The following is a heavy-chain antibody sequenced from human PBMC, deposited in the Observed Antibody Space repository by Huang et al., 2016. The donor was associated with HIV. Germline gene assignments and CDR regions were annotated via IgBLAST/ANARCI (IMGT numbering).Heavy chain of an antibody. V-gene: IGHV3-30*02. D-gene: IGHD5-12*01. CDR2: MLYDESRK. J-gene: IGHJ3*01. CDR1: GFSFSYYA. CDR3: AKGIGYAMSVAFDV. Sequence: QVQLVESGGGVVRPGGSLRLSCAASGFSFSYYAMHWVRQAPGKGLEWVAFMLYDESRKAYADSVKGRFTISRDNSKNMLFLEMNSLRVEDTALYYCAKGIGYAMSVAFDVWGQGTMVSVSS.